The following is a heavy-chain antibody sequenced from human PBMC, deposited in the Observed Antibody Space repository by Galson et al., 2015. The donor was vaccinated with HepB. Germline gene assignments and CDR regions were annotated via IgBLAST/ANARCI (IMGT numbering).Heavy chain of an antibody. J-gene: IGHJ6*02. Sequence: SVKVSCKASGYSFSNYGLSWIRQAPGPGLEWLGWFSGYDGSTNYAQKFQGRVTMTADASTGTVYLELRNLRSDDTAVYYCARDSRRELRPNNYFSYGMDVWGQGSAVTVSS. CDR1: GYSFSNYG. CDR3: ARDSRRELRPNNYFSYGMDV. CDR2: FSGYDGST. V-gene: IGHV1-18*01. D-gene: IGHD1-7*01.